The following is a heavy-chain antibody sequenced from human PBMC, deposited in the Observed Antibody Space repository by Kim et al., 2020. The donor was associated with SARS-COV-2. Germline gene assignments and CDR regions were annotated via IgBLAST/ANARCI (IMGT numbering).Heavy chain of an antibody. CDR2: IYYSGST. CDR3: ARDRPSGVTVWFGKPYYYGMDV. J-gene: IGHJ6*02. V-gene: IGHV4-59*13. CDR1: GGSISSYY. Sequence: SETLSLTCTVSGGSISSYYWSWIRQPPGKGLEWIGYIYYSGSTNYNPSLKSRVTISVDTSKNQFSLKLSSVTAADTAVYYCARDRPSGVTVWFGKPYYYGMDVWGQGTTVTVSS. D-gene: IGHD3-10*01.